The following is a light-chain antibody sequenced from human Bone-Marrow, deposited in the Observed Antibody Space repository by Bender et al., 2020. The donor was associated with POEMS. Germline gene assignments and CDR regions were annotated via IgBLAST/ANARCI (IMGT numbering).Light chain of an antibody. V-gene: IGLV1-47*01. Sequence: QSVLTQPPSTSGTPGQRVIISCSGRSSNIGKNYVFWYQQFPGTAPKLLIYRDSQRPSGVPDRFSGSKSGTSASLAISGLRSEDEADYYCQSYDNSLGGWVFGGGTKLTVL. CDR2: RDS. J-gene: IGLJ3*02. CDR1: SSNIGKNY. CDR3: QSYDNSLGGWV.